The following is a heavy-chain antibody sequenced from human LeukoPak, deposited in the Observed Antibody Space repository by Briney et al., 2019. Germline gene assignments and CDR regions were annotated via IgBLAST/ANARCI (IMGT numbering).Heavy chain of an antibody. CDR3: ARDQTNYYDTSGYYEAGH. D-gene: IGHD3-22*01. Sequence: PGGSLRLSCAASGFTFSSYWMHWVRRAPGKGLVWVSRINSDGSSTSYADSVKGRFTISRDNAKNTLYLQMNSLRAEDTAVYYCARDQTNYYDTSGYYEAGHWGQGTLVTVSS. V-gene: IGHV3-74*01. CDR1: GFTFSSYW. J-gene: IGHJ4*02. CDR2: INSDGSST.